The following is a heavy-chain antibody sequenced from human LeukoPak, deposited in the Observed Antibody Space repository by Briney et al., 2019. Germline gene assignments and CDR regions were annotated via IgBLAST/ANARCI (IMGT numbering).Heavy chain of an antibody. D-gene: IGHD3-9*01. Sequence: SGTLSLTCAVSGASISSDKWWSWVRQPPGKRLEWIGEINHSGNTNYSPSLKSRVTMSTDKSKNEFSLRLTSVTAADTAVYYCARAGVWLPAVWGQGTLVTVSS. CDR2: INHSGNT. CDR1: GASISSDKW. CDR3: ARAGVWLPAV. J-gene: IGHJ4*02. V-gene: IGHV4-4*02.